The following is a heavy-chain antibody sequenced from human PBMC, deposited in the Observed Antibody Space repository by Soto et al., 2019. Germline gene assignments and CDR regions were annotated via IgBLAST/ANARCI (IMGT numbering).Heavy chain of an antibody. V-gene: IGHV4-39*01. CDR2: IYYSGVT. Sequence: PSETLSLTCTVSGGSVSSGAPYWGWIRQPPGKRLEWIGTIYYSGVTYYNPSLQSRVTISVDTSKNQLSLNLTSVTAADTAVYFCARWESRPGAFDTWGLGTMVTVS. CDR3: ARWESRPGAFDT. J-gene: IGHJ3*02. CDR1: GGSVSSGAPY. D-gene: IGHD1-26*01.